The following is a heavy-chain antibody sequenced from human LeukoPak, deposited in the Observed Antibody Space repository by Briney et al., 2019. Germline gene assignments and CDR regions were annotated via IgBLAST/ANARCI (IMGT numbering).Heavy chain of an antibody. D-gene: IGHD5-12*01. CDR2: IYYSGST. J-gene: IGHJ4*02. Sequence: KTSETLSLTCTVSGGSISSYYWSWIRQPPGKGLEWIGYIYYSGSTNYNPSLKSRVTISVDTSKNQFSLKLSSVTAADTAVYYCAGIVATIGGIDYWGQGTLVTVSS. CDR1: GGSISSYY. V-gene: IGHV4-59*08. CDR3: AGIVATIGGIDY.